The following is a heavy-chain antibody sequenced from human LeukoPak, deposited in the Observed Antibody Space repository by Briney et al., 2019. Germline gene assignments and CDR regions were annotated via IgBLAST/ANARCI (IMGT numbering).Heavy chain of an antibody. J-gene: IGHJ4*02. D-gene: IGHD4-17*01. CDR3: ARGNGYGDSPFDY. V-gene: IGHV3-7*01. CDR1: GFTFSSHW. Sequence: GGSLRLSCAASGFTFSSHWMRWVRQAPGKGLEWVANIKQDGSEKYYVDSVKGRFTISRDNAKNSLYLQMNSLRAEDTAVYYCARGNGYGDSPFDYWGQGTLVTVSS. CDR2: IKQDGSEK.